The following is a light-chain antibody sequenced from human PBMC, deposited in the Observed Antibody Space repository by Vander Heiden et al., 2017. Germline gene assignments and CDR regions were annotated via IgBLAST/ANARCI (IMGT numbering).Light chain of an antibody. V-gene: IGKV1-39*01. CDR3: QQSYSTPLT. CDR2: AAS. CDR1: QSISSY. Sequence: DIQMTQSPSSLSASVGDRVTITCRASQSISSYLNWYQQIPGKAPNLLIYAASSLQSGVPSWFTGSGSWTDFTPTISSLQPEDFATYYCQQSYSTPLTFGGGTKVEIK. J-gene: IGKJ4*01.